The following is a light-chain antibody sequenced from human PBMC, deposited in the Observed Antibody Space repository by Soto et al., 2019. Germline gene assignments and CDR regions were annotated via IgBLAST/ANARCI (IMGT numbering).Light chain of an antibody. J-gene: IGLJ2*01. V-gene: IGLV6-57*04. Sequence: NFMLTQPHSVSESPGKTVTISCTRSSGSIASNYVQWYQQRPGSAPTTVIYEDNQRPSGVPDRFSGSIDSSSNSASLTISGLKTEDEADCYCQSYDSSNPHVVFGGGTKLTVL. CDR3: QSYDSSNPHVV. CDR2: EDN. CDR1: SGSIASNY.